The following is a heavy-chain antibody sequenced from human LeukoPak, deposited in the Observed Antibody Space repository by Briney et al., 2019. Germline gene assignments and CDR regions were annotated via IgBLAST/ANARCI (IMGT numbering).Heavy chain of an antibody. CDR3: ARQGIVVVPAANKRAFDP. J-gene: IGHJ5*02. CDR2: IYYSGST. CDR1: GDSVSRSDSY. V-gene: IGHV4-39*01. Sequence: SETLSLTCSVSGDSVSRSDSYWGWIRQPPGKGLEWIGSIYYSGSTYYNPSLKSRVTISVDTSKNQFSLKLSSVTAADTAVYYCARQGIVVVPAANKRAFDPWGQGTLVTVSS. D-gene: IGHD2-2*01.